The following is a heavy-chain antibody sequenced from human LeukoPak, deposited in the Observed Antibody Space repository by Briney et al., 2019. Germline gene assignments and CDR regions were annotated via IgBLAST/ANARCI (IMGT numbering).Heavy chain of an antibody. CDR1: GYTFTSYG. V-gene: IGHV1-18*01. D-gene: IGHD5-24*01. J-gene: IGHJ6*02. Sequence: ASVKVSCKASGYTFTSYGISWVRQAPGQGLEWMGWISAYNGNTNYAQKLQGRVTMTTDTSTSTAYMELRSLRPDDTAVYYCARDGRWLQLSQYYYYGMDVWGQGTTVTVSS. CDR3: ARDGRWLQLSQYYYYGMDV. CDR2: ISAYNGNT.